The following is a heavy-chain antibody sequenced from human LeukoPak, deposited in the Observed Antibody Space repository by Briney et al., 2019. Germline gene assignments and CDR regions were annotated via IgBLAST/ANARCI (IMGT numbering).Heavy chain of an antibody. CDR1: GYSFTDYW. J-gene: IGHJ5*02. CDR2: IYPGDSDI. V-gene: IGHV5-51*01. Sequence: GESLKISCKGSGYSFTDYWIAWVRQMPGKGLEYIGIIYPGDSDIRYSPSFQGQVTISADKSISTAYLQWSSLKASDTAMYYCARQEYCSGGSCYTWFDPWGQGTLVTVSS. D-gene: IGHD2-15*01. CDR3: ARQEYCSGGSCYTWFDP.